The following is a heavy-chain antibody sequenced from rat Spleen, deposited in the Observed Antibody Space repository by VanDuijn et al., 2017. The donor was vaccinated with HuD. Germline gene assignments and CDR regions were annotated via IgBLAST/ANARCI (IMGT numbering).Heavy chain of an antibody. Sequence: QVQLKESGPGLVQSSQTLSLTCTVSGFSLISYAVNWVRQPPGKGLEWMGMMWSGGTTDYNSALKSRLSISRDTSKNQVFLEMNSLQSEDIATYYCARDRYVDYGLGHFDYWGQGVMVTVSS. CDR2: MWSGGTT. V-gene: IGHV2-15*01. J-gene: IGHJ2*01. CDR1: GFSLISYA. CDR3: ARDRYVDYGLGHFDY. D-gene: IGHD1-6*01.